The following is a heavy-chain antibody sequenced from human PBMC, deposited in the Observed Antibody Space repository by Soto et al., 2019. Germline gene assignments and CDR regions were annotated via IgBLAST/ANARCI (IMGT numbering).Heavy chain of an antibody. D-gene: IGHD2-15*01. J-gene: IGHJ3*02. CDR1: GGSISSSSYY. Sequence: SETLSLTCTVSGGSISSSSYYWGWIRQPPGKGLEWIGSIYYSGSTYYNPSLKSRVTISVDTSKNQFSLKLSSVTAADTAVYYCARHAGIGEDIVVVVAARAFDIWGQGTMVTVS. CDR2: IYYSGST. CDR3: ARHAGIGEDIVVVVAARAFDI. V-gene: IGHV4-39*01.